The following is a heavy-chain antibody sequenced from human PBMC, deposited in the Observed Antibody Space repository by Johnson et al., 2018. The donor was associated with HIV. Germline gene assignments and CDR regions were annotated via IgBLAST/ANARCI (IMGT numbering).Heavy chain of an antibody. J-gene: IGHJ3*02. CDR3: ARRTVVTPGAFDI. Sequence: MLLVESGGGLVQPGGSLRLACAASGFTVSRNYMSWVRQAPGKGLEWVSVIYSGGSTYYADSVKGRFTISRDNAKNSLYLQMNSLRAEDTAVYYCARRTVVTPGAFDIWGQGTMVTVSS. CDR2: IYSGGST. D-gene: IGHD4-23*01. CDR1: GFTVSRNY. V-gene: IGHV3-66*04.